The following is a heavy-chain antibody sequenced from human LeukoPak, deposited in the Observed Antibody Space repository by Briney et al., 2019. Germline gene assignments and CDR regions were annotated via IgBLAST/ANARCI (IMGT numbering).Heavy chain of an antibody. CDR1: GFASGTYW. CDR2: IKQDGSET. D-gene: IGHD1-26*01. Sequence: LPGGSLRLSCTASGFASGTYWMSWVRQAPGKGLEWVANIKQDGSETYYVDSVKGPFTISRDNAKNSLYLQMNSLRAEDTAVYYCARDHIVGATNFDDWGQGTLVTVSS. V-gene: IGHV3-7*05. J-gene: IGHJ4*02. CDR3: ARDHIVGATNFDD.